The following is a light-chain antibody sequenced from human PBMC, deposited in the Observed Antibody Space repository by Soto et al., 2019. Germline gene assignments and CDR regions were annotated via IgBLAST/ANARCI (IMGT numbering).Light chain of an antibody. J-gene: IGLJ2*01. CDR3: CSYAGSYSWV. CDR2: DVT. V-gene: IGLV2-18*02. Sequence: QSALTQPPSVSGSPGQSVTISCTGTSSDVGSYNRVSWYQQPPGTAPKLMIYDVTKRPSGVPDRISGSKSGNTASLTISGLHAEDEADYYCCSYAGSYSWVFGGGTQLTVL. CDR1: SSDVGSYNR.